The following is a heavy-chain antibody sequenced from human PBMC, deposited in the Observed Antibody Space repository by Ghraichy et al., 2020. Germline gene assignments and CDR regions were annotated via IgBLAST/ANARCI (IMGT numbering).Heavy chain of an antibody. Sequence: SETLSLTCTVSGGSISSSSYYWGWIRQPPGKGLEWIGSIYYSGSTYYNPSLKSRVTISVDTSKNQFSLKLSSVTAADTAVYYCARQVVGGGYDYWGQGTLVTVSS. CDR1: GGSISSSSYY. CDR3: ARQVVGGGYDY. J-gene: IGHJ4*02. CDR2: IYYSGST. V-gene: IGHV4-39*01. D-gene: IGHD2-15*01.